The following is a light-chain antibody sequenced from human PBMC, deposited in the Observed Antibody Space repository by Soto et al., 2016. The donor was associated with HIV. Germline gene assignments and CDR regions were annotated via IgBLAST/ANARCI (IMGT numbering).Light chain of an antibody. V-gene: IGKV1-9*01. CDR2: GAS. CDR1: QGISSF. Sequence: DIQVTQSPSFLSASVGDRVTITCRASQGISSFLAWYQQTPGKAPKLLIYGASILQSGVPSRFSGSGSGTEFTLTISSLLPEDFATYYCQQVKSYPLTFGEGPRWRSN. J-gene: IGKJ4*01. CDR3: QQVKSYPLT.